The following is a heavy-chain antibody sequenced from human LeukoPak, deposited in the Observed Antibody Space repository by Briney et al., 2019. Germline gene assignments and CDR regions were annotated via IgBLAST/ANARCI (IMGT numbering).Heavy chain of an antibody. J-gene: IGHJ4*02. Sequence: GGSLRLSCAASGFTFSSYGMHWVRQAPGKGLEWVAVISYDGSNKYYADSVKGRFTISRDNPKNTLYLQMNSLRAEDTAVYYCAKESYDILTGYNEGYFDYWGQGTLVTVSS. CDR2: ISYDGSNK. V-gene: IGHV3-30*18. CDR1: GFTFSSYG. CDR3: AKESYDILTGYNEGYFDY. D-gene: IGHD3-9*01.